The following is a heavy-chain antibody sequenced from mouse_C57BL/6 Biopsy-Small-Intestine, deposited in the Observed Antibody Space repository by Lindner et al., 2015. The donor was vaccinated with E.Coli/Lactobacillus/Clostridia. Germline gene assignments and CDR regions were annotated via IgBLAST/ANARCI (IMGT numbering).Heavy chain of an antibody. CDR2: INPNYGTT. CDR3: ARSGYYPGDY. D-gene: IGHD2-3*01. CDR1: LTHSLTST. Sequence: VQLQESGPELVKPGASVKDNPARLLLTHSLTSTWNWVKQNNGKSLEWIGVINPNYGTTSYNQKFKGKATLTVDQSSSTAYMQLNSLTSEDSAVYYCARSGYYPGDYWGQGTSVTVSS. V-gene: IGHV1-39*01. J-gene: IGHJ4*01.